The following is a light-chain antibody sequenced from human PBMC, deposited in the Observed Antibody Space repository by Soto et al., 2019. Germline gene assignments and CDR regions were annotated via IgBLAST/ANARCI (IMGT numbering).Light chain of an antibody. V-gene: IGLV2-8*01. J-gene: IGLJ2*01. CDR1: SLDVGGHDY. CDR3: SSYVTGNSLI. Sequence: QSALTQRPSASGSPGQSVTISCTGTSLDVGGHDYVSWYQQHPGKAPKLMIYELSKRPSGVPDRFSGSKSGNTASLTVSGLQAEDEADYYCSSYVTGNSLIFGAGTKVTVL. CDR2: ELS.